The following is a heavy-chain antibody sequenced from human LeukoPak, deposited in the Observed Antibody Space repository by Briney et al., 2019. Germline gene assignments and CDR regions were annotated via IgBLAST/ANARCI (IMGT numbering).Heavy chain of an antibody. CDR3: ARGLDSSGSTYYDFWSGGYYFDY. CDR2: ISSSGSTI. CDR1: GFTFSSYE. J-gene: IGHJ4*02. V-gene: IGHV3-48*03. D-gene: IGHD3-3*01. Sequence: GGSLRLSCAASGFTFSSYEMNWVRQAPGKGLEWVSYISSSGSTIYYADSVKGRFTISRDNAKNSLYLQMNSLRAEDTAVYYCARGLDSSGSTYYDFWSGGYYFDYWGQGTLVTVSS.